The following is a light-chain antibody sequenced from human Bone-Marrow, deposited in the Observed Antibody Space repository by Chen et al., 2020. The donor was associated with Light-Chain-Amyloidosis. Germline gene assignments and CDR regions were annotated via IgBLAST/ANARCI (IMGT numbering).Light chain of an antibody. CDR3: SSYTITNTLV. V-gene: IGLV2-14*01. J-gene: IGLJ1*01. Sequence: QSALTQPASVSGSPGQSIPISCTGTSSDVGGDNHVSWYQQNPEKAPKLMIYEVTNRPSWVPDRFSGSKSDNTASMTISGLQTEDEADYVCSSYTITNTLVFGSGTRVTVL. CDR2: EVT. CDR1: SSDVGGDNH.